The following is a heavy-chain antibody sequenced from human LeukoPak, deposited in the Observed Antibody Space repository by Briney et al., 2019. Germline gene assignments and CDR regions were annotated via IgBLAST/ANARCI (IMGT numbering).Heavy chain of an antibody. CDR2: ISPDGSGK. V-gene: IGHV3-7*05. D-gene: IGHD6-6*01. Sequence: PGGSLRLSCAASGFTFSSYRMNWVRQAPGKGLEWVANISPDGSGKYYVDSVKGRFSISRDSAKSLLYLQMNSLRAEDTAVYYCARGIHNSCHYWGQGALVTVSS. J-gene: IGHJ4*02. CDR3: ARGIHNSCHY. CDR1: GFTFSSYR.